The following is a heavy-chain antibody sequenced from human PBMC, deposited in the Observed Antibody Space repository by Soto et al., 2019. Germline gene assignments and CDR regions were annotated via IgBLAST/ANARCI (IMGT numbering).Heavy chain of an antibody. CDR1: GYTFTSYD. V-gene: IGHV1-8*01. Sequence: ASVKVSCKASGYTFTSYDINWVRQATGQGFEWMGWMNPNSGNTGYAQKFQGRVTMTRNTSISTAYMELSSLRSEDTAVYYCARGSPRRYCSGGGCLIYWGQGTLVTVSS. D-gene: IGHD2-15*01. CDR3: ARGSPRRYCSGGGCLIY. CDR2: MNPNSGNT. J-gene: IGHJ4*02.